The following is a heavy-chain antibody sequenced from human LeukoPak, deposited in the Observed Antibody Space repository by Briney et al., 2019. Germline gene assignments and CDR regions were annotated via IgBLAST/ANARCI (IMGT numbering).Heavy chain of an antibody. Sequence: PGGSLRLSCAGSGFTFRTYGLHWVRQAPGKGLEWVAFIPNDGSGEYYGDTVKGRFLISRDNSKNVLYLQMNSLTTEDTAVYYCGTISGYGLHVVHWGQGTLVTVSS. CDR2: IPNDGSGE. V-gene: IGHV3-30*02. CDR3: GTISGYGLHVVH. D-gene: IGHD5-12*01. J-gene: IGHJ4*02. CDR1: GFTFRTYG.